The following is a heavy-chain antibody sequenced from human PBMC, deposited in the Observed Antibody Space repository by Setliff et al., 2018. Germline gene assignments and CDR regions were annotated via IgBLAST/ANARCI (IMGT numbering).Heavy chain of an antibody. Sequence: PGESLKISCKGSGYSFTSYWIGWVRQMPGQGLEWMGIIYPGDSDTRYSPSFQGQVTIPADRSTRTAFLQWTYLKASDSAMYYCARLGRNNSAPPGDYWGQGTLVTVSS. CDR2: IYPGDSDT. CDR1: GYSFTSYW. D-gene: IGHD6-25*01. J-gene: IGHJ4*02. CDR3: ARLGRNNSAPPGDY. V-gene: IGHV5-51*01.